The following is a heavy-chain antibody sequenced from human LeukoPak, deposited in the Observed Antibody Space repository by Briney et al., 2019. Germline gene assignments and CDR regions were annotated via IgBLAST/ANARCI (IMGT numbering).Heavy chain of an antibody. CDR2: IYYSGST. CDR1: GGSISSYY. V-gene: IGHV4-59*01. Sequence: PSETLSLTCTVSGGSISSYYWSWIRQPPGKGLEWIGYIYYSGSTNYNPSLKSRVTISVDTSKNQFSLKLSSVTAADTAVYYCAREWDNWNDRGFDYCGHGTLVTVSS. D-gene: IGHD1-20*01. J-gene: IGHJ4*01. CDR3: AREWDNWNDRGFDY.